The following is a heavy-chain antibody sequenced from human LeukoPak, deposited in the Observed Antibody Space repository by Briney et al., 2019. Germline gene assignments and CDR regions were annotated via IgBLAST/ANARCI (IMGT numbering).Heavy chain of an antibody. CDR1: GFTFSSYW. V-gene: IGHV3-74*03. Sequence: GGSLRLSCAASGFTFSSYWMHWVRQAPGKGLVWVSRINSDGSSTTYADSVKGRFTISRDNAKNTLYLQTNSLRAEDTAVYYCAGGPPYGASDYWGQGTLVTVSS. CDR2: INSDGSST. CDR3: AGGPPYGASDY. D-gene: IGHD4-17*01. J-gene: IGHJ4*02.